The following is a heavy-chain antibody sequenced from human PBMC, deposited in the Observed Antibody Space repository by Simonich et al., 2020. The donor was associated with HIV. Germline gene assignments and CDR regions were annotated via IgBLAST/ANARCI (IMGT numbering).Heavy chain of an antibody. CDR1: AYTFIDYY. CDR2: INPNSGGT. D-gene: IGHD2-15*01. J-gene: IGHJ4*02. Sequence: QVQLVQSGAEVKKPGASVKVSCKASAYTFIDYYMHWVRQAPGQGLEVMGWINPNSGGTYYVQNFQGRVTMTRDTSISTAYMELSRLRSDDTAVYYCARDACRGGTCSFDYWGQGTLVTVSS. V-gene: IGHV1-2*02. CDR3: ARDACRGGTCSFDY.